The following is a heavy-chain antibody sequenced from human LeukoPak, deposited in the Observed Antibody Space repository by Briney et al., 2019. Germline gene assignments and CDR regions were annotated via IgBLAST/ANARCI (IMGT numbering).Heavy chain of an antibody. Sequence: PGGSLRLSCAASGFTFSDYYMSWIRQAPGKGLEWISYTSSSGSNIYYADSVKGRFTISRDNAKNSLYLQMNSLRAEDTAVYYCARVRGSYANDYWGQGTLVTASS. CDR2: TSSSGSNI. J-gene: IGHJ4*02. CDR1: GFTFSDYY. D-gene: IGHD3-10*01. V-gene: IGHV3-11*04. CDR3: ARVRGSYANDY.